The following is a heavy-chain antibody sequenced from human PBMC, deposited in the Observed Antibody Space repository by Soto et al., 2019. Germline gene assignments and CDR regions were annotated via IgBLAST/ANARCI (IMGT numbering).Heavy chain of an antibody. V-gene: IGHV3-49*03. J-gene: IGHJ6*02. CDR1: GFTFGDYA. CDR3: ARDPRDIVLVPAAMRHVYYYYYGMDV. CDR2: IRSKAYGGTT. D-gene: IGHD2-2*01. Sequence: GGSLRLSYTASGFTFGDYAMSWFRQAPGKGLEWVGFIRSKAYGGTTEYAASVKGRFTISRDDSKSIAYLQMNSLKTEDTAVYYCARDPRDIVLVPAAMRHVYYYYYGMDVWGQGTTVTVSS.